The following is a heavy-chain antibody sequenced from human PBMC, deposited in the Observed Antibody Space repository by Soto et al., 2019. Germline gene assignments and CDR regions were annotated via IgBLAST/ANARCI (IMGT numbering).Heavy chain of an antibody. Sequence: PGGSLRLSCAASGFSFSSYAMSWVRQAPGKGLDWVSAISVSGTKTHYADSVKGRFTISRDNSKNTLYLQMNSLRAEDTAVYYCAKDHPVIEVVKVSEYWGRGALVSVSS. CDR3: AKDHPVIEVVKVSEY. V-gene: IGHV3-23*01. D-gene: IGHD3-22*01. CDR1: GFSFSSYA. J-gene: IGHJ4*02. CDR2: ISVSGTKT.